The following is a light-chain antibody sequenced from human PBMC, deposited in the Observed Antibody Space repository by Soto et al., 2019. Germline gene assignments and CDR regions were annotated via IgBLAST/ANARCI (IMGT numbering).Light chain of an antibody. J-gene: IGKJ2*01. V-gene: IGKV3-15*01. CDR3: PQYNNLPPYT. Sequence: EIVMTQSPDTLSVSPGERVTLSCRASQSVSSDLAWYQQKPGQAPRLLIYGASTRATDIAARFSGSGSGTEFTLTISSLQSEDFAVYYCPQYNNLPPYTFGQGTKLEIK. CDR2: GAS. CDR1: QSVSSD.